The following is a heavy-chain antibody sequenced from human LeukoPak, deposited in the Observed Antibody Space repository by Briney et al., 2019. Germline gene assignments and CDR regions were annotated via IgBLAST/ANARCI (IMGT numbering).Heavy chain of an antibody. CDR3: ARGGSSSWYDY. J-gene: IGHJ4*02. Sequence: SETLSLTCTVSGDSISSSNYYWGWIRQPPGKGLEWIGRIYNSGSTNYNPSLKSRVTMSVDTSKNQFSLKLSSVTAADTAVYYCARGGSSSWYDYWGQGTLVTVSS. D-gene: IGHD6-13*01. V-gene: IGHV4-39*07. CDR2: IYNSGST. CDR1: GDSISSSNYY.